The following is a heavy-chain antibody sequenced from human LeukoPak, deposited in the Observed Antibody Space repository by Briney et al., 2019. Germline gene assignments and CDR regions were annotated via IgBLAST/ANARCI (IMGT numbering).Heavy chain of an antibody. CDR1: GYTLTELS. CDR3: ATDRIAAAGNWFDP. J-gene: IGHJ5*02. CDR2: FDPEDGET. V-gene: IGHV1-24*01. D-gene: IGHD6-13*01. Sequence: ASVKVSCKASGYTLTELSMHWVRQAPGKGLEWMGGFDPEDGETIYAQKFQGRVTMTEDTSTDTAYMELSSLRSEDTAVYYCATDRIAAAGNWFDPWGQGTLVTVSS.